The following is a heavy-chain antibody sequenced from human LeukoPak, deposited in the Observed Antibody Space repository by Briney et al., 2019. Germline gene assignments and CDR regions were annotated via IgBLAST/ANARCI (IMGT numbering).Heavy chain of an antibody. V-gene: IGHV1-69*13. J-gene: IGHJ4*02. Sequence: ASVKVSCKASGYTFTSYGISWVRQAPGQGLEWMGGIIPIFGTANYAQKFQGRVTITADESTSTAYMELSSLRSDDTAVYYCARDGGAPGPIYGDYWGQGTPVTVSS. CDR3: ARDGGAPGPIYGDY. CDR1: GYTFTSYG. D-gene: IGHD4-23*01. CDR2: IIPIFGTA.